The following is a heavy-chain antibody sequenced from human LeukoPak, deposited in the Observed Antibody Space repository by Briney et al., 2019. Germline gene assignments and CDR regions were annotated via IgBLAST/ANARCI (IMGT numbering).Heavy chain of an antibody. J-gene: IGHJ6*04. Sequence: GGSLRLSCAASGFTFSRYVMHWVRQAPGKGLEWVSYISSSGSTLYYADSVKGRFTISRDNAKNSLYLQVNSLRAEYTAVYYCAELGITRIGGVWGKGTKVTISS. CDR2: ISSSGSTL. D-gene: IGHD3-10*02. CDR3: AELGITRIGGV. V-gene: IGHV3-48*03. CDR1: GFTFSRYV.